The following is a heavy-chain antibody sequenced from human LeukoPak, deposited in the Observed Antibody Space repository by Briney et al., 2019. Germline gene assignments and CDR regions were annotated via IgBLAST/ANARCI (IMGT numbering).Heavy chain of an antibody. Sequence: PSETLSLTCAVYGGSFSGYYWSWIRQPPGKGLEWIGEINHSGSTNYNPSLKSRVTISVDTSKNQFSLKLSSVTAADTAVYYCARRSGQQLSWFLGYWGQGTLVTVSS. V-gene: IGHV4-34*01. CDR3: ARRSGQQLSWFLGY. CDR2: INHSGST. D-gene: IGHD6-13*01. J-gene: IGHJ4*02. CDR1: GGSFSGYY.